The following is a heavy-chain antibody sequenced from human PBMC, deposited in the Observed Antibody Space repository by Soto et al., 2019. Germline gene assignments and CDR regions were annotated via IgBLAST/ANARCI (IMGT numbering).Heavy chain of an antibody. Sequence: QVQLVQSGAEVKKPGSSVKVSCKASGGTFSSYAISWVRQAPGQGLEWVGGIIPIFGTANYAQKFQGRVTITADESTSTAYMELSSLRSEDTAVYYCARDSKHSSSWLEYYGMDVWGQGTTVTVSS. CDR3: ARDSKHSSSWLEYYGMDV. J-gene: IGHJ6*02. CDR2: IIPIFGTA. D-gene: IGHD6-13*01. V-gene: IGHV1-69*12. CDR1: GGTFSSYA.